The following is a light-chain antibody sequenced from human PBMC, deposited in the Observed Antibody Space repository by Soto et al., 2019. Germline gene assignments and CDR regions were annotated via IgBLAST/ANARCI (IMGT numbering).Light chain of an antibody. CDR1: QSISTC. V-gene: IGKV1-5*01. CDR3: QQYNTYPWT. CDR2: DAS. Sequence: DIQLTQSPSTLSASVGDRVSITCRASQSISTCLAWYQQKPGKAPKLLIFDASSLESRVSSRFSGRGSGTQFTLTISSLQPDDFATYYCQQYNTYPWTFGQGAKVEFK. J-gene: IGKJ1*01.